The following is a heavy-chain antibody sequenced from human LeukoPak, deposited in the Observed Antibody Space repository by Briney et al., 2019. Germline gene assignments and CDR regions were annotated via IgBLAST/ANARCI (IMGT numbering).Heavy chain of an antibody. J-gene: IGHJ5*02. CDR1: GEEVSSNTAS. Sequence: SQTLSLTCAISGEEVSSNTASWNWFRQSPSRGLEWLGRTYYRSKWSNDYAPSVKGRITINADTSRNQFSLHLNSVTPEDTAVYFCASDRDSDFEWGPYDPWGQGTLVVVSS. D-gene: IGHD4-11*01. V-gene: IGHV6-1*01. CDR3: ASDRDSDFEWGPYDP. CDR2: TYYRSKWSN.